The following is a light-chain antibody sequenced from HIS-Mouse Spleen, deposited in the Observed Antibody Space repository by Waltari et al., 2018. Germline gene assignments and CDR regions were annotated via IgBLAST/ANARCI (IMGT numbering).Light chain of an antibody. Sequence: SSELTQDPAVSVALGQPVRIPCQGDRPRSYYANWYQQKPGQAPVIVIYGKNNRPSGIPDRFSGSSSGNTASLTITGAQAEDEADYYCNSRDSSGNHVVFGGGTKLTVL. CDR3: NSRDSSGNHVV. CDR2: GKN. CDR1: RPRSYY. V-gene: IGLV3-19*01. J-gene: IGLJ2*01.